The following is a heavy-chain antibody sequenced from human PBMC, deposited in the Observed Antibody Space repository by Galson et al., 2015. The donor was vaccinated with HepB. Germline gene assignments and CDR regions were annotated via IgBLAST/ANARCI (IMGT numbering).Heavy chain of an antibody. Sequence: SLRLSCAASGFTFSSYGMHWVRQAPGKGLEWVAVIWYDGSNKYYADSVKGRFTISRDNSKNTLYLQMNSLRAEDTAVYYCARDPTYYYDSSGFNWFDPWGQGTLVAVSS. J-gene: IGHJ5*02. V-gene: IGHV3-33*08. CDR2: IWYDGSNK. CDR1: GFTFSSYG. CDR3: ARDPTYYYDSSGFNWFDP. D-gene: IGHD3-22*01.